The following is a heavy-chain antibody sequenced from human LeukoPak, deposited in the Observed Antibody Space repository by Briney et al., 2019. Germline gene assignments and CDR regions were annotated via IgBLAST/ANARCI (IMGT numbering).Heavy chain of an antibody. CDR2: IYSGGST. J-gene: IGHJ4*02. Sequence: PGGSLRLSCAVSGLPVSNNFMSWVRQAPGKGLEWVSVIYSGGSTYYADSVKGRFTISRDNSKNTVYLQMNSLRDEDTAVYYCARNVGYRGQGTLVTVSS. V-gene: IGHV3-53*01. CDR3: ARNVGY. CDR1: GLPVSNNF. D-gene: IGHD1-26*01.